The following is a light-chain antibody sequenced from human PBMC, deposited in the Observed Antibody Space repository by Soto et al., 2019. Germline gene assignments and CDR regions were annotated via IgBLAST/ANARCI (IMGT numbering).Light chain of an antibody. J-gene: IGKJ1*01. V-gene: IGKV1-5*01. Sequence: DLQMTQSPSTLSASVGDRVTITCRASRSISDWLAWYQQKPGKAPELLIFDASSLKSGVPSRFSGSGSGTEFTLTISRLQPDDVATYYCLQYSSHSWTFGQGTKVEIK. CDR3: LQYSSHSWT. CDR1: RSISDW. CDR2: DAS.